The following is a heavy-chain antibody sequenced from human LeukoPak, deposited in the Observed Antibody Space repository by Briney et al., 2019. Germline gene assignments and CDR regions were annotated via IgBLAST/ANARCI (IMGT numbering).Heavy chain of an antibody. Sequence: QPGGSLRLSSVASGFTFSSYGMSWVRQAPGKGLEWVSAISGSGGSTYYADSVKGRFTISRDNSKNTLYLQTNSLRAEATALYYCAKDQMAIVGATRFDYWGLGTLVTVSS. D-gene: IGHD1-26*01. J-gene: IGHJ4*02. V-gene: IGHV3-23*01. CDR3: AKDQMAIVGATRFDY. CDR2: ISGSGGST. CDR1: GFTFSSYG.